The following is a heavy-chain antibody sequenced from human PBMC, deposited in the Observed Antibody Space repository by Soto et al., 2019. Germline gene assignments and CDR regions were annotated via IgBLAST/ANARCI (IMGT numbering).Heavy chain of an antibody. D-gene: IGHD2-8*01. CDR1: GFTFSNYG. Sequence: ASVKVSCKASGFTFSNYGLNWVRQAPGQGLEWMGWVSANNGHTNYAQNLQGRVSMTTDTSTSTAYMELRGLTFDDTAVYYCARDIESVTAKHFFYYYAMDVWGQGTTVTVSS. J-gene: IGHJ6*02. CDR3: ARDIESVTAKHFFYYYAMDV. V-gene: IGHV1-18*01. CDR2: VSANNGHT.